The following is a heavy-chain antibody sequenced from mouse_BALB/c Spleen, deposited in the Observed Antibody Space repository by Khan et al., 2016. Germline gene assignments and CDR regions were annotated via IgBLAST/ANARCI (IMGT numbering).Heavy chain of an antibody. CDR2: INTYTGEP. CDR3: ARGAMGTTGWYFDV. Sequence: QIQLVQSGPELKKPGETVKISCKASGYTFTNSGMNWVQQAPGKGLKWVGWINTYTGEPTYADDFKGRFSFSLETSASTAYLQINNLNNEDMATYFGARGAMGTTGWYFDVWGAGTTVTVSS. D-gene: IGHD2-14*01. V-gene: IGHV9-1*02. CDR1: GYTFTNSG. J-gene: IGHJ1*01.